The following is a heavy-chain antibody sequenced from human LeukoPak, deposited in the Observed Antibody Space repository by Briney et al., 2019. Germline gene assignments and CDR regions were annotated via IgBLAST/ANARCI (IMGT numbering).Heavy chain of an antibody. Sequence: GGSLRLSCAASGFTFSSYSMDWVRQAPGKGLEWVSSISSSSSYIYYADSVKGRFTISRDNAKNSLYLQMNSLRAEDTAVYYCARDPGGGDFPFDYWGQGTLVTVSS. D-gene: IGHD2-21*02. CDR3: ARDPGGGDFPFDY. CDR2: ISSSSSYI. CDR1: GFTFSSYS. J-gene: IGHJ4*02. V-gene: IGHV3-21*01.